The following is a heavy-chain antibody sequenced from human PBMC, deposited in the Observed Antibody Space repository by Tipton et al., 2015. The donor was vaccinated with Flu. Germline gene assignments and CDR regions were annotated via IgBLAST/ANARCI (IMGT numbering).Heavy chain of an antibody. CDR1: GGSFNPYN. D-gene: IGHD2-2*01. CDR3: ARGRGGVVGYCTGTSCAGGDF. Sequence: GLVKPSETLSLTCAVYGGSFNPYNWAWIRQAPGKGLEWIGEINYTGKTNYSPSLKSRVTISVDTSKKQFSLDLSSVTAADTAVYFCARGRGGVVGYCTGTSCAGGDFWGQGTMVTVS. V-gene: IGHV4-34*01. CDR2: INYTGKT. J-gene: IGHJ3*01.